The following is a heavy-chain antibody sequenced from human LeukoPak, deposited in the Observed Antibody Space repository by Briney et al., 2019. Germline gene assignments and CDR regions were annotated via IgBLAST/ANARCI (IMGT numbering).Heavy chain of an antibody. CDR2: ISGGGDTT. J-gene: IGHJ4*02. CDR1: EFTFSTYA. Sequence: GVLRLSCVVTEFTFSTYAMSWVRQAPGKGLEWVSAISGGGDTTYYADSVKGRFTISRDNSKNTLYLQMNSLRAEDTAVYYCAKEAYGDYGPFDYWGQGTLVTVSS. CDR3: AKEAYGDYGPFDY. D-gene: IGHD4-17*01. V-gene: IGHV3-23*01.